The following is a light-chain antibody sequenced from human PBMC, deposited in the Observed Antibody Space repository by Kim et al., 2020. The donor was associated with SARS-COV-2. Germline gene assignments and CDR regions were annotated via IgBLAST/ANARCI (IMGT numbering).Light chain of an antibody. CDR1: QSISRH. CDR3: QQSYSTLWT. V-gene: IGKV1-39*01. Sequence: DIQATQSPSSLSASVGDRVTITCRASQSISRHLNWYQQKPGKAPKLLIYGASSLQSGVPSRFSGSGSGTDFTLTISTLQPEDFATYYCQQSYSTLWTFGQGTEVDI. J-gene: IGKJ1*01. CDR2: GAS.